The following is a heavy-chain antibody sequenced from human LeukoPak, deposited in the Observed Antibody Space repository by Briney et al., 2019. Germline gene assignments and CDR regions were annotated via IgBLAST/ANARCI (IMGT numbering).Heavy chain of an antibody. Sequence: GGSLRLSCVASGFTFKHFAMHWVRQVPGKGLEWVSAISWESGTTGYAESVKGRFTISRDNAKNSLYLQMNSLRAEDTALYYCARVGFDSSSWYGAFDIWGQGTMVTVSS. CDR3: ARVGFDSSSWYGAFDI. D-gene: IGHD6-13*01. CDR1: GFTFKHFA. CDR2: ISWESGTT. J-gene: IGHJ3*02. V-gene: IGHV3-9*01.